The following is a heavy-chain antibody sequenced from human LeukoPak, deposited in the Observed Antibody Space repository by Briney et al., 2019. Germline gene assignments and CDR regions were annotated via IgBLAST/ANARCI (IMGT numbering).Heavy chain of an antibody. CDR1: GYTFTGYN. CDR3: VSGGSSWFPEFDY. Sequence: SVKVSCKASGYTFTGYNMHWLRQAPGQGLEWMGRIDPNSGATNYAQKFQGWVTMTRDTSITTAYLEVSGLRSDDTAVYYCVSGGSSWFPEFDYWGQGTLVTVSS. D-gene: IGHD6-13*01. CDR2: IDPNSGAT. J-gene: IGHJ4*02. V-gene: IGHV1-2*04.